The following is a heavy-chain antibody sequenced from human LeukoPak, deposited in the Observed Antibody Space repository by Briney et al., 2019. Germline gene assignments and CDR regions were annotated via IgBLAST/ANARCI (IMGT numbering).Heavy chain of an antibody. V-gene: IGHV4-30-4*01. Sequence: PSETLSLTCTVSGDSISSADYYWSWIRQPTGKGLEWIGNIYNSGSTYYNPSLKSRVTISEDTSKNQFSLKLSSVTAADTAVYYCARDRWFGEYNWFDPWGQGTLVIVSS. CDR1: GDSISSADYY. CDR2: IYNSGST. D-gene: IGHD3-10*01. CDR3: ARDRWFGEYNWFDP. J-gene: IGHJ5*02.